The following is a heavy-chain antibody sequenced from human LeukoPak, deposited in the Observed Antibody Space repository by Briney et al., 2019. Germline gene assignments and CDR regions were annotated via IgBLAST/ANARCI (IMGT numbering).Heavy chain of an antibody. D-gene: IGHD4-17*01. CDR2: ITDSGDYT. CDR1: GFTFSSYA. CDR3: ARDHTVTTFASSYFDY. Sequence: PGGSLRLSCVASGFTFSSYAMSWVRQAPGKGLEWVSAITDSGDYTNYADSVKGRFTISRDNGKNSLYLQMNSLRAEDTAVYYCARDHTVTTFASSYFDYWGQGTLVTVSS. J-gene: IGHJ4*02. V-gene: IGHV3-23*01.